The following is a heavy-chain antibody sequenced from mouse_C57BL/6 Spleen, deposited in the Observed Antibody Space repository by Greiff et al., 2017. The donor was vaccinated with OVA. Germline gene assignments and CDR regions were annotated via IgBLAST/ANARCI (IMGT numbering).Heavy chain of an antibody. V-gene: IGHV3-6*01. CDR2: ISYDGSN. Sequence: EVQRVESGPGLVKPSQSLSLTCSVTGYSITSGYYWNWIRQFPGNKLEWMGYISYDGSNNYNPSLKNRISITRDTSKNQFFLKLNSVTTEDTATYYCASYYDYPYYYAMDYWGQGTSVTVSS. D-gene: IGHD2-4*01. J-gene: IGHJ4*01. CDR1: GYSITSGYY. CDR3: ASYYDYPYYYAMDY.